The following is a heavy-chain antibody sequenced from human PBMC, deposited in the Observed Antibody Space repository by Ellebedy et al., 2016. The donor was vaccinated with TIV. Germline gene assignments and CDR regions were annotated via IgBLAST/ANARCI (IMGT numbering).Heavy chain of an antibody. D-gene: IGHD3-22*01. Sequence: AASVKVSCKASGGTFSSYVISWVRQAPGQRLEWMGWINAGPANTKYSQRFQGRVTITTDTSASTAYMELSSRRSEDTAVYYCARARNYYDSSGYYQKSYGMDVWGQGTTVTVSS. CDR2: INAGPANT. V-gene: IGHV1-3*01. CDR1: GGTFSSYV. J-gene: IGHJ6*02. CDR3: ARARNYYDSSGYYQKSYGMDV.